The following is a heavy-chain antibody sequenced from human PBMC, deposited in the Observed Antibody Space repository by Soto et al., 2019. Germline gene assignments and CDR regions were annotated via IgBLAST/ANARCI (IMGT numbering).Heavy chain of an antibody. Sequence: ASVKVSCKASGYTFTGYYMHWVRQAPGQGLEWMGIINPSGGSTSYAQKFQGRVTMTRDTSTSTVYMELSSLRSEDTAVYYCAREGLMNAFDIWGQGTMVTVSS. CDR3: AREGLMNAFDI. CDR1: GYTFTGYY. CDR2: INPSGGST. J-gene: IGHJ3*02. V-gene: IGHV1-46*01.